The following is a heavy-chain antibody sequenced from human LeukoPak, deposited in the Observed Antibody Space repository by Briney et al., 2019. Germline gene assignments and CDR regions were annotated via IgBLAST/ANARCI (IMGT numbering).Heavy chain of an antibody. D-gene: IGHD1-7*01. CDR1: GGSISSGSYY. Sequence: SQTLSLTCTVPGGSISSGSYYWSWIRQPAGKGLEWIGRIYTSGSTNYNPSLKSRVTISVDTSKNQFSLTLRSVTAADTAVYYCARESRNWNYGYFDYWGQGTLVTVSS. J-gene: IGHJ4*02. V-gene: IGHV4-61*02. CDR2: IYTSGST. CDR3: ARESRNWNYGYFDY.